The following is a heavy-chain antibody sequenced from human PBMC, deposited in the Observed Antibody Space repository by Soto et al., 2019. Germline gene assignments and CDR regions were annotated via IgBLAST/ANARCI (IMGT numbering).Heavy chain of an antibody. CDR1: GFTFISYG. D-gene: IGHD5-18*01. Sequence: PGGSLRLSCAASGFTFISYGMHWVRQAPGKGLVWVSRINPDGSATNYADSVKGRFTISRDNAKNTLYLQMNSLRAEDTAVFYCGRGGSDSPMAPGYWGQGTLVTVSS. CDR3: GRGGSDSPMAPGY. CDR2: INPDGSAT. V-gene: IGHV3-74*01. J-gene: IGHJ4*02.